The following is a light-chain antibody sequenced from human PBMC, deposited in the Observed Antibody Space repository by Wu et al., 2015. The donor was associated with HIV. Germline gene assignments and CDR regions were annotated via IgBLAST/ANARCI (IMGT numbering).Light chain of an antibody. J-gene: IGKJ5*01. CDR3: QQSYSVLSIT. Sequence: DIQMTQSPSSLSASVGDRVTITCRASQSIDDFLNWYQQKPGTAPQLLIFATSTLHSGVPSRFSGSGSGTEFTLTISNLQPEDFATYYCQQSYSVLSITFGQGTRLEIK. V-gene: IGKV1-39*01. CDR1: QSIDDF. CDR2: ATS.